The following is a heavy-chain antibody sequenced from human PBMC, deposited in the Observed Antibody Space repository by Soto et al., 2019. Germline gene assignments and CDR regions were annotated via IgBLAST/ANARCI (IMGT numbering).Heavy chain of an antibody. CDR1: GGTFSSYA. CDR2: IIPIFGTA. V-gene: IGHV1-69*06. Sequence: SVKVSCKASGGTFSSYAISWVRQAPGQGLEWMGGIIPIFGTANYAQKFQGRVTITADKSTSTAYMELSSLRSEDTAVYYCARELVAGKVQGYYYGMDVWGQGTTVTVS. J-gene: IGHJ6*02. D-gene: IGHD6-19*01. CDR3: ARELVAGKVQGYYYGMDV.